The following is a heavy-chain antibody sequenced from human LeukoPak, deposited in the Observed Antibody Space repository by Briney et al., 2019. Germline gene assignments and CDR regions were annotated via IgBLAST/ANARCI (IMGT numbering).Heavy chain of an antibody. V-gene: IGHV3-23*01. Sequence: GGTLRLSCAASELTFITYGMTWVRQAPGKGLEWASAITGSAVSTFYADSVKGRFTISRDNSKNTLYLQMNSLRAEDTAVYYCAREGGGGYYDSSGYFDYWGQGTLVTVSS. D-gene: IGHD3-22*01. CDR1: ELTFITYG. J-gene: IGHJ4*02. CDR2: ITGSAVST. CDR3: AREGGGGYYDSSGYFDY.